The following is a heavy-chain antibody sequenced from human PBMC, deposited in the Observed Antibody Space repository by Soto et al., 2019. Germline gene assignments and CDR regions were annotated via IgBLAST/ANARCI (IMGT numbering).Heavy chain of an antibody. CDR3: ARSRGRGVGATHTYYYYYGMDV. Sequence: GASVKVSCKASGYTFTSYAMHWVRQAPGQRLEWMGWINAGNGNTKYSQKFQGRVTITRDTSASTAYMELSSLRSEDTAVYYCARSRGRGVGATHTYYYYYGMDVWGQGTTVTVSS. CDR1: GYTFTSYA. D-gene: IGHD1-26*01. J-gene: IGHJ6*02. V-gene: IGHV1-3*01. CDR2: INAGNGNT.